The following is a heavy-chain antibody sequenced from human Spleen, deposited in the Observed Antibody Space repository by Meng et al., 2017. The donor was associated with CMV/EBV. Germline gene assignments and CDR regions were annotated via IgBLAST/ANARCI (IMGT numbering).Heavy chain of an antibody. Sequence: SLPCAVYGGSFSGYYWNWIRQPPGKGLEWIGEINHSGSTNYSPSLKSRVTISGDTSKNQFSLKLSSVTAADTAVYYCARGRRYSSGWNDYWGQGTLVTV. D-gene: IGHD6-19*01. CDR1: GGSFSGYY. J-gene: IGHJ4*02. CDR3: ARGRRYSSGWNDY. CDR2: INHSGST. V-gene: IGHV4-34*01.